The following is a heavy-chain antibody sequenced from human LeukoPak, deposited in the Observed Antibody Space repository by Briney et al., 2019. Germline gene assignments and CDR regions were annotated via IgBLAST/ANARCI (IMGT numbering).Heavy chain of an antibody. D-gene: IGHD3/OR15-3a*01. V-gene: IGHV3-23*01. CDR1: GFTFGTYD. CDR3: VRDSEGSFDS. J-gene: IGHJ4*02. CDR2: CLDSSCTE. Sequence: PGGSLRLSCAASGFTFGTYDMSWVRQPPGKGLEWVSTLACLDSSCTEYYSDSVKGRFSISRDKSRSTLSLQLNSGRVEDTAMYYCVRDSEGSFDSWGQGTLVTVSS.